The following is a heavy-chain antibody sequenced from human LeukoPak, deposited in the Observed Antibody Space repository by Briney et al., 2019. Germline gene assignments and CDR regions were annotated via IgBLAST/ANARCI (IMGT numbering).Heavy chain of an antibody. D-gene: IGHD4-17*01. Sequence: GGSLRLSCVVSGYALRSDWMVWVRQAPGKGLEWVATAKEDGSEKDYVDSVKGRFTISRDNSKNTLYLQMNSLRAEDTAVYYCAKDLCEYGDAMYYYYGMDVWGQGTTVTVSS. V-gene: IGHV3-7*01. CDR2: AKEDGSEK. CDR1: GYALRSDW. J-gene: IGHJ6*02. CDR3: AKDLCEYGDAMYYYYGMDV.